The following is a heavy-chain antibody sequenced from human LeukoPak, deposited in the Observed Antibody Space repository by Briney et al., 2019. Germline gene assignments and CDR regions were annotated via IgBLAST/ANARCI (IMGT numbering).Heavy chain of an antibody. D-gene: IGHD2-15*01. J-gene: IGHJ6*02. Sequence: ASVKVSCKASGYTFTSYAMHWVRQAPGQRLEWVGWINACNGNTKYSQKFQGRVTITRDTSASTAYMELSSLRSEDTAVYYCARLLGYCSGGSCYSYYYYGMDVWGQGTTVTVSS. CDR1: GYTFTSYA. CDR2: INACNGNT. CDR3: ARLLGYCSGGSCYSYYYYGMDV. V-gene: IGHV1-3*01.